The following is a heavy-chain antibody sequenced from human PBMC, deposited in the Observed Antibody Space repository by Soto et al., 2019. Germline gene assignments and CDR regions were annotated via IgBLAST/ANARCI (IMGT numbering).Heavy chain of an antibody. V-gene: IGHV1-69*13. CDR3: ARMGTVGATKAFDY. Sequence: SVKVSCKASGGTFSSYAISLVRQAPGQGLEWXGGXXPXXGXAXXXQXXXGRVTITADESTSTAYMELSSLRSEDTAVYYCARMGTVGATKAFDYWGQGTLVTVSS. CDR1: GGTFSSYA. CDR2: XXPXXGXA. D-gene: IGHD1-26*01. J-gene: IGHJ4*02.